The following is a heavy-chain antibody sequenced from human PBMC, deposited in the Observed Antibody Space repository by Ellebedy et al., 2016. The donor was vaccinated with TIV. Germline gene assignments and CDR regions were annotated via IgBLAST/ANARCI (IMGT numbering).Heavy chain of an antibody. D-gene: IGHD1-26*01. V-gene: IGHV3-53*01. J-gene: IGHJ4*02. Sequence: GGSLRLSCAASGFTVSSNYMNWVRQAPGKGLEWVSIIYSGGNTYYAGSVKGRFTIYRDNVKNSVYLQMNSLRVEDTAVYYCTGAKSGTFFWDYWGQGTLVTVSS. CDR3: TGAKSGTFFWDY. CDR2: IYSGGNT. CDR1: GFTVSSNY.